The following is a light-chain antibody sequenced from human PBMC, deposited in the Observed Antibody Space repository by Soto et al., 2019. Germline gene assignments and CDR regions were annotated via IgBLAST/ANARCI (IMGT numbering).Light chain of an antibody. CDR1: RSVTSNF. V-gene: IGKV3-20*01. Sequence: NELTQSPGTLSLSPGERATLSCRASRSVTSNFVAWYQQKPGQAPRLLVYGAATRAIDIPERFSGSGSGTDFSLTINRLEPEDFAVYFCQQYGSSPRWTFCQGTKVEIK. CDR3: QQYGSSPRWT. J-gene: IGKJ2*02. CDR2: GAA.